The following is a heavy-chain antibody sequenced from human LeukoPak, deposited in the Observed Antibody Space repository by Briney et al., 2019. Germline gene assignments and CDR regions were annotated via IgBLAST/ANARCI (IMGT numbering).Heavy chain of an antibody. CDR2: INHSGST. D-gene: IGHD2-2*01. Sequence: PSETLSLTCAVYGGSFSGYYWSWIRQPPGKGLEWIGEINHSGSTNYNPSLKSRVTISVDTSKNQFSLKLSSVTAADTAVYYCARGRVVVPAADWFDPWGQGTLVTVSS. V-gene: IGHV4-34*01. J-gene: IGHJ5*02. CDR3: ARGRVVVPAADWFDP. CDR1: GGSFSGYY.